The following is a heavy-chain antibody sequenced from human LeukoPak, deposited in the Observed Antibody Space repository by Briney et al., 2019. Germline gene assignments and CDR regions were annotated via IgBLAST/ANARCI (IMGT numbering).Heavy chain of an antibody. CDR1: GFTFSSYA. J-gene: IGHJ4*02. D-gene: IGHD3-3*01. CDR3: AKARPPSLRFPAAPTAPCIDY. CDR2: FSGRGGST. Sequence: GGSRRLSWAASGFTFSSYAMSWVRQAPGKGLEWVSAFSGRGGSTYYAASVKGRFTISRDNSKNTLYLQMNSLRAEDTAVYYCAKARPPSLRFPAAPTAPCIDYWGQGTLVTVSS. V-gene: IGHV3-23*01.